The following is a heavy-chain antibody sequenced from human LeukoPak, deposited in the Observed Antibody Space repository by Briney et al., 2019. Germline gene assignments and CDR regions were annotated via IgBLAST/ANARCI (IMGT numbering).Heavy chain of an antibody. J-gene: IGHJ3*02. D-gene: IGHD1-26*01. V-gene: IGHV4-59*12. CDR1: GGSISSYY. CDR2: IYYSGST. Sequence: SETLSLTCTVSGGSISSYYWSWIRQPPGKGLEWIGYIYYSGSTNYNPSLKSRVTISVDKSKNQFSLKVRSVTAADTAVYYCARDKREPRYAFDIWGQGTMVTVSS. CDR3: ARDKREPRYAFDI.